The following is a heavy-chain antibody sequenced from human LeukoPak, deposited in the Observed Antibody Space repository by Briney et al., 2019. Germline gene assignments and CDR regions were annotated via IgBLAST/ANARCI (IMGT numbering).Heavy chain of an antibody. Sequence: GGSLRLSCAASGFTFTIYAMSWVRQAPGKGLEWVSTISDSGGSTYYADSVKGRFTISRDNSKNTLYLQMNSLRAEDTAVYYCANSYSIAVATTFDYWGQGTLVTVSS. CDR1: GFTFTIYA. J-gene: IGHJ4*02. CDR3: ANSYSIAVATTFDY. V-gene: IGHV3-23*01. CDR2: ISDSGGST. D-gene: IGHD6-19*01.